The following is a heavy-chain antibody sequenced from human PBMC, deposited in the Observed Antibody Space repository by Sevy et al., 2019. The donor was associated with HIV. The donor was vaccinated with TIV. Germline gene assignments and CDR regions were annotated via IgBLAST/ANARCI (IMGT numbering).Heavy chain of an antibody. CDR2: ISYDGSNK. V-gene: IGHV3-30*04. Sequence: GGSLRLSCAASGFTFSNYAMHWVRQAPGKGLEWVAVISYDGSNKYYTDSVKGRLTISRDNSKNTLDRQMNSLRAEDTAVYYCARVDEQRWLRLYYFDYWGQGTLVTVSS. D-gene: IGHD5-12*01. CDR3: ARVDEQRWLRLYYFDY. J-gene: IGHJ4*02. CDR1: GFTFSNYA.